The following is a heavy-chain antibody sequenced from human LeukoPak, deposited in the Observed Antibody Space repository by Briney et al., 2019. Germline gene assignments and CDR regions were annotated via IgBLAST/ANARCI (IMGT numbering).Heavy chain of an antibody. J-gene: IGHJ6*02. Sequence: GGSLRLSCAASGFTFDGYGMSWVRQAPGKGLEWVSAIDWNGANTGYADSVKGRFTVSRDNAKNSLYLHLSSLRAEDTALYYCARVRGGLSYGMDAWGQGTTVTVSS. CDR3: ARVRGGLSYGMDA. CDR1: GFTFDGYG. D-gene: IGHD3-10*01. V-gene: IGHV3-20*04. CDR2: IDWNGANT.